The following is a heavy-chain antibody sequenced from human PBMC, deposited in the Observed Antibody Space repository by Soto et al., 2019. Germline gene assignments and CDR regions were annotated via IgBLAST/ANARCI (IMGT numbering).Heavy chain of an antibody. D-gene: IGHD2-8*01. CDR1: GGTFSSSA. CDR3: ARPNDRIRLGGNYSYDMDV. J-gene: IGHJ6*02. V-gene: IGHV1-69*12. CDR2: IIPIFRTP. Sequence: QVQLVQSGAEMKKPGSSVKVSCKASGGTFSSSAISWVRQAPGQGLEWMGGIIPIFRTPDYSQKFQGRVTMTADESTTTAYMELSSLRSADTAVYYFARPNDRIRLGGNYSYDMDVWGQGTTVTVSS.